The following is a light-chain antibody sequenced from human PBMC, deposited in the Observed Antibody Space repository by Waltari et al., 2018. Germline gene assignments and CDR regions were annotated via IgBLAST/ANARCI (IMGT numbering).Light chain of an antibody. J-gene: IGKJ4*01. Sequence: DIQMTQSPSTLSASVGDRVTITCRASQSISSWLDWYQQKPGKAPNLLIYKASTLENGGPSRFSGGGSGTEFTHTISSLQPDDFATYYCQQFKSFPFTFGGGTKVEV. CDR2: KAS. V-gene: IGKV1-5*03. CDR1: QSISSW. CDR3: QQFKSFPFT.